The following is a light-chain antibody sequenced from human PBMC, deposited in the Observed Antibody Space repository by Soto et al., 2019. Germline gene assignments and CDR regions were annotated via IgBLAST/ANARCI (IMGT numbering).Light chain of an antibody. CDR3: SSYTSSSTLSV. Sequence: QSVLTQPASVSGSPGQSTTTSCTGTSSDVGGYNYVSWYQQHPGKAPKLMIYEVSNRPSGVSNRFSGSKSGNTASLTISGVQAEDEADYYCSSYTSSSTLSVFGTGTKVTVL. J-gene: IGLJ1*01. V-gene: IGLV2-14*01. CDR2: EVS. CDR1: SSDVGGYNY.